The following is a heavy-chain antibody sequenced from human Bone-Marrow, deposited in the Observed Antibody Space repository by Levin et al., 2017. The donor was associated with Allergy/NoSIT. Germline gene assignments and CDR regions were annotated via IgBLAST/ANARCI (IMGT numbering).Heavy chain of an antibody. CDR1: GFNFSNYW. Sequence: GGSLRLSCVASGFNFSNYWMHWVRQAPGQGLEWVSRINSDGSSIDYADSVKGRFTISRNNAQKTLYLQMNTLRIEDTAVYYCAKDDIMMLSTWGQGTPVTVSS. CDR2: INSDGSSI. J-gene: IGHJ4*02. D-gene: IGHD3-16*01. CDR3: AKDDIMMLST. V-gene: IGHV3-74*01.